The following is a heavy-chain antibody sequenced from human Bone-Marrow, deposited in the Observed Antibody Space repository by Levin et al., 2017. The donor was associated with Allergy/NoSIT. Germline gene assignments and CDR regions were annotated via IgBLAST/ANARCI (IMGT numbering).Heavy chain of an antibody. J-gene: IGHJ6*02. CDR1: GGSISSPTYY. Sequence: GSLRLSCGVSGGSISSPTYYWGWIRQPPGKGLEWIGSVYYTGDTYANPSLTWRVTVSLDTSRNYFSLKMRSVTAADTAVYYCAKFMAYDHTVDVWGQGTAVTVS. V-gene: IGHV4-39*02. D-gene: IGHD5-12*01. CDR2: VYYTGDT. CDR3: AKFMAYDHTVDV.